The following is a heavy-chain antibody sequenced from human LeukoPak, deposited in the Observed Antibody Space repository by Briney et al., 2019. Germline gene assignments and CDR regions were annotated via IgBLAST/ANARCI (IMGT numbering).Heavy chain of an antibody. J-gene: IGHJ5*02. D-gene: IGHD6-13*01. Sequence: ASVTVSCKASGYTFTGYYIHWVRQAPGQGLEWMGWINPNSGCTSYAQKFQGRVTMTGDTSISTAYMELSSLRSDDTAVYYCARDWAAGTVVNWFDPWGQGTLVTVAS. V-gene: IGHV1-2*02. CDR2: INPNSGCT. CDR1: GYTFTGYY. CDR3: ARDWAAGTVVNWFDP.